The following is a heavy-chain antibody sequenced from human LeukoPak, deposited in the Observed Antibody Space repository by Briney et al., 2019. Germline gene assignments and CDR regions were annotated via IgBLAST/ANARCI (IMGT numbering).Heavy chain of an antibody. CDR3: ARSYYDFWSGYYYYYMDV. J-gene: IGHJ6*03. Sequence: SETLSLTCTVSGGSISSYYWSWIRQPPGKGLEWVGYIYYSGSTNYNPSLKSRVTISVDTSKNQFSLKLSSVTAADTAVYYCARSYYDFWSGYYYYYMDVWGKGTTVTVSS. CDR2: IYYSGST. CDR1: GGSISSYY. D-gene: IGHD3-3*01. V-gene: IGHV4-59*01.